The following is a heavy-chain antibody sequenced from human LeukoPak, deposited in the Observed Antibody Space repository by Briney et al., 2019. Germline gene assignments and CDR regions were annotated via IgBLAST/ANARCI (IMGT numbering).Heavy chain of an antibody. J-gene: IGHJ5*02. D-gene: IGHD3-22*01. CDR3: ARDRTSGYNWFDP. CDR1: GYTFTGYY. CDR2: INPNSGDT. Sequence: GASVKVSCKASGYTFTGYYMHRVRQAPGQGLEWMGWINPNSGDTNYAQKFQGRVTMTRDTSISTAYMELSRLTSDDTAMYYCARDRTSGYNWFDPWGQGTLVTVSS. V-gene: IGHV1-2*02.